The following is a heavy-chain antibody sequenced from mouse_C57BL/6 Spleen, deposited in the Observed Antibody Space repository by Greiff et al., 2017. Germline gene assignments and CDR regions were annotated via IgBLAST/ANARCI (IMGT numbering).Heavy chain of an antibody. J-gene: IGHJ1*03. Sequence: QVQLQQSGPELVKPGASVKISCKASGYSFTSYYIHWVKQRPGQGLEWIGWIYPGSGNTKYNEKFKGKATLTADTSSSTAYMQLSSLTSEDSAVYYCARSGYDYDWYFDVWGTGTTVTVSS. CDR1: GYSFTSYY. V-gene: IGHV1-66*01. CDR2: IYPGSGNT. D-gene: IGHD2-4*01. CDR3: ARSGYDYDWYFDV.